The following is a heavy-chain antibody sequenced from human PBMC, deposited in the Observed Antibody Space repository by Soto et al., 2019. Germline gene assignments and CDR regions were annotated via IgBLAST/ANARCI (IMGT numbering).Heavy chain of an antibody. V-gene: IGHV5-51*01. CDR2: IYPGDSDT. Sequence: GESLKISCKGSGYSFTSYWIGWVRQMPGKGLEWMGIIYPGDSDTRYSPSFQGQVTISADKSISTAYLQWSSLKASDTAMYYCARLGEITIFGVVTESPYYGMDVWGQGTTVTVSS. J-gene: IGHJ6*02. CDR3: ARLGEITIFGVVTESPYYGMDV. D-gene: IGHD3-3*01. CDR1: GYSFTSYW.